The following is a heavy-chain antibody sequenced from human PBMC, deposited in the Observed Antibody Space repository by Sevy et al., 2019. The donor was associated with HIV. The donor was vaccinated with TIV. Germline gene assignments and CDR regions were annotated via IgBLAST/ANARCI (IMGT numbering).Heavy chain of an antibody. CDR2: ITWNGGRS. Sequence: GGSLRLSCAASGFTFADYGMSWVRQTPGKGLEWVSGITWNGGRSDYADSVKGRFTISRDNAKKSLYLQMNSLRAEDTALYYCARVGSYCSGCSCPDGFDIWGQGKMVTVSS. CDR3: ARVGSYCSGCSCPDGFDI. V-gene: IGHV3-20*04. D-gene: IGHD2-15*01. J-gene: IGHJ3*02. CDR1: GFTFADYG.